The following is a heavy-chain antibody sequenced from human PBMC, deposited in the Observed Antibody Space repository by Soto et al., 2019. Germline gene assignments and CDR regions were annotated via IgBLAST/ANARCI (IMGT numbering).Heavy chain of an antibody. J-gene: IGHJ6*02. CDR3: ARDGSGYRSRASPMDV. CDR2: IIPIFGTA. V-gene: IGHV1-69*01. Sequence: QVQLVQSGAEVKKPGSSVKVSCKASGDTFSSYAISWVRQAPGQGLEWMGGIIPIFGTANYAQKFQGRVTITADESTSTDYMALSSLRSEDTAVYYCARDGSGYRSRASPMDVWGQGTTVTVSS. D-gene: IGHD3-22*01. CDR1: GDTFSSYA.